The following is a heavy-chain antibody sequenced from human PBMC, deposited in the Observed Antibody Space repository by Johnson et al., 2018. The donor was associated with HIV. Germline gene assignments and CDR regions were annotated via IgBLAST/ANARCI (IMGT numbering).Heavy chain of an antibody. CDR3: ATTGQQQTRRPPRAFDI. D-gene: IGHD6-13*01. Sequence: QMLLVESGGGVVQPGRSLRLSCVASRFTFSSYGMHWVRQAPGKGLEWVAVISYDGSYKYYTDSVRGRFTISRDNSKNTLYLQMSSLRIEDTAVYYCATTGQQQTRRPPRAFDIWGQGTMVTVSS. CDR2: ISYDGSYK. J-gene: IGHJ3*02. V-gene: IGHV3-30*03. CDR1: RFTFSSYG.